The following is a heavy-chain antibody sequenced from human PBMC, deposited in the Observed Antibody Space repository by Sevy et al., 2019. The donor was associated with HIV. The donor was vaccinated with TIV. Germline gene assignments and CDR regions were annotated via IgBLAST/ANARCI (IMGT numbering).Heavy chain of an antibody. V-gene: IGHV3-21*01. D-gene: IGHD2-2*01. CDR1: GFTFSSYS. Sequence: GGSLRFSCAASGFTFSSYSMNWVRQAPGKGLEWVSSISSSSSYIYYADSVKGRFTISRDNAKNSLYLQMNSLRAEDTAVYYCARDPGPAIYCSSTSCYGNYFDYWGQGTLVTVSS. J-gene: IGHJ4*02. CDR3: ARDPGPAIYCSSTSCYGNYFDY. CDR2: ISSSSSYI.